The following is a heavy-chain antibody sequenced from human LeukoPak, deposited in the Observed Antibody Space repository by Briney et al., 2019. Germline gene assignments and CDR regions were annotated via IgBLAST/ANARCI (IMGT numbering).Heavy chain of an antibody. D-gene: IGHD7-27*01. CDR1: GFTFSSYA. Sequence: GGSLRLSCAASGFTFSSYAMSWVRQAPGKGLEWVSAISGSGGSTYYADSVKGRFTISRDNAKNSLYLQMNSLRAEDTAVYYCAREGTNWGSGYFDYWGQGTPVTVSS. J-gene: IGHJ4*02. CDR2: ISGSGGST. V-gene: IGHV3-23*01. CDR3: AREGTNWGSGYFDY.